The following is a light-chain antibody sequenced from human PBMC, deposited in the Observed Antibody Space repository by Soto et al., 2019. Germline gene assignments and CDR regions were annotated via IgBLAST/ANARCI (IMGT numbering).Light chain of an antibody. V-gene: IGKV3-20*01. Sequence: EIVLTQSPGTLSLSPGDRATISCRASQRVSNSYLARYQQKPGQDHRLLIYDASTRAAGVPARVTGGGSGTDFPLTISGLEPEDFALYFCQQYERPPFAFGQGTRLEI. CDR1: QRVSNSY. CDR2: DAS. CDR3: QQYERPPFA. J-gene: IGKJ2*01.